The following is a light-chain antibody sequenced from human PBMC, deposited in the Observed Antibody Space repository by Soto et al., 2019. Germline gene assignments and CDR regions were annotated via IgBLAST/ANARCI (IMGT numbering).Light chain of an antibody. Sequence: DIQMTQSPSTLSASVGDRVTITCRASQSISSWLAWYQQKPGKAPKSLIYKASSLESGVPSRFSGSGSGTEFTLTISSLQSEDFAVYYCQQYNNWPPWTFGQGTKVEIK. CDR1: QSISSW. V-gene: IGKV1-5*03. CDR3: QQYNNWPPWT. J-gene: IGKJ1*01. CDR2: KAS.